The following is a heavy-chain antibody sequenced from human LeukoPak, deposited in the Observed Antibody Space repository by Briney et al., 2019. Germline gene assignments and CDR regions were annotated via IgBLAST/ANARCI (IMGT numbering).Heavy chain of an antibody. J-gene: IGHJ4*02. CDR2: IYYSGST. Sequence: SETLSLTCTVSGGSISSYYWSWIRQPPGKGLEWIGYIYYSGSTNYNPSLKSRVTISVDTSKNQFSLKLSSVTAADTAVYYCARVRCSSTSCYTLFDYWGQGTLVTVSS. CDR3: ARVRCSSTSCYTLFDY. CDR1: GGSISSYY. D-gene: IGHD2-2*02. V-gene: IGHV4-59*01.